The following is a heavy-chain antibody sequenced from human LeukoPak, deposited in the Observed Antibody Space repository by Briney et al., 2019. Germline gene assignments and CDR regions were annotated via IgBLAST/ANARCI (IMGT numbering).Heavy chain of an antibody. Sequence: KPSETLSLTCTVSGGSISSGGYYWSWIRQHPGKGLEWIGYIYYSGSTYYNPSLKSRVTISVDTSKNQFSLKLSSVTAADTAVYYCARDRKFGEYDYWGQGVLVTVSS. J-gene: IGHJ4*02. CDR2: IYYSGST. CDR1: GGSISSGGYY. CDR3: ARDRKFGEYDY. D-gene: IGHD2-21*01. V-gene: IGHV4-31*03.